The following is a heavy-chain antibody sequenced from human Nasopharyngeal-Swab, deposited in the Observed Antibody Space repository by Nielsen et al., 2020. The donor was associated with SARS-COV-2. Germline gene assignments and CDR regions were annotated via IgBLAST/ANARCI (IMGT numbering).Heavy chain of an antibody. D-gene: IGHD2-21*01. J-gene: IGHJ3*02. CDR3: AHRMVIFDAFDI. CDR1: GFSLSASGVG. Sequence: SGPTLVKPTQTLTLTCTFSGFSLSASGVGVGWIRQPPGKALEWLALIYWDDDKRYSPSLKSRLTITKDTSKNQVVLTMTNMDPVDTATYYCAHRMVIFDAFDIWGQGTMVTVSS. CDR2: IYWDDDK. V-gene: IGHV2-5*02.